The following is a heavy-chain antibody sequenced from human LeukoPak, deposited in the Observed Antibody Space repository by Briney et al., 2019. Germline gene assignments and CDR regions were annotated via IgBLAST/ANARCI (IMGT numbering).Heavy chain of an antibody. CDR3: AQLGGSMDV. CDR2: TYYRSKWYK. V-gene: IGHV6-1*01. Sequence: SQTLSLTCVISGDSVSSTSAAWNWIRQSPSRGLEWLGRTYYRSKWYKEYAVSVKSRITINPDTSKNQFSLQLNSVTPDDTAVYYCAQLGGSMDVWGKGTTVTVSS. CDR1: GDSVSSTSAA. D-gene: IGHD3-10*01. J-gene: IGHJ6*03.